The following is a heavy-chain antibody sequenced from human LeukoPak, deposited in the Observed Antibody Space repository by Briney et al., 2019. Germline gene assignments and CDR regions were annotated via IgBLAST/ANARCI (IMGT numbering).Heavy chain of an antibody. Sequence: SRTLSLTCAISGVSVSSNSAAWNWIRQSPWGGLEWLGRTNCKSKWFKAYSVSVKSRITINPDTSKNQFSLLLNSVTPEDTAVYYCASLQGIDSQRYYFDFWGQGTLVTVSS. V-gene: IGHV6-1*01. J-gene: IGHJ4*02. D-gene: IGHD3-9*01. CDR1: GVSVSSNSAA. CDR2: TNCKSKWFK. CDR3: ASLQGIDSQRYYFDF.